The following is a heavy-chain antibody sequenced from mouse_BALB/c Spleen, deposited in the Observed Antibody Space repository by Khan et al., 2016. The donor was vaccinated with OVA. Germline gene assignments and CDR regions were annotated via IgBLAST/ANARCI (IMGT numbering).Heavy chain of an antibody. V-gene: IGHV2-6-5*01. CDR3: AKDPPYYGMDY. J-gene: IGHJ4*01. Sequence: QVQLKQSGPGLVAPSQSLSITCTISGFSLTDYAVSWIRQPPGKGLEWLGVIWAGGSTYYNSVLKSRLSISKDNSKSQVFLKGHNLQTNTTTIYYCAKDPPYYGMDYWGQGTSVTVSS. CDR1: GFSLTDYA. CDR2: IWAGGST.